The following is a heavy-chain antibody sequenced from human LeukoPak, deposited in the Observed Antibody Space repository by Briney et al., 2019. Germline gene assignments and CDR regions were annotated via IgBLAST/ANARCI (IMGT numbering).Heavy chain of an antibody. V-gene: IGHV4-59*08. CDR1: GGSISGYY. CDR3: ARSAGTTGIYYQFGMDV. CDR2: IYYSGST. Sequence: PSETLSLTCSVSGGSISGYYWSWIRQPPGKGLEWIGYIYYSGSTYYNPSLKSRVTISVDSSKNQFSLRLTSVTAADTAVYYCARSAGTTGIYYQFGMDVWAQGTTVTVSS. J-gene: IGHJ6*02. D-gene: IGHD1-7*01.